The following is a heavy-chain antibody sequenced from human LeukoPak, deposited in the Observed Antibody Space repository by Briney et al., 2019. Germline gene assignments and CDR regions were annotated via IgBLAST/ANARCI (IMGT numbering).Heavy chain of an antibody. CDR1: GFTFSSYS. V-gene: IGHV3-21*01. D-gene: IGHD3-22*01. CDR2: ISSSSSYI. Sequence: GGSLRLSCAAFGFTFSSYSMNWVRQAPGKGLEWVSSISSSSSYIYYVDSVKGRFTISRDNAKNSLYLQMNSLRAEDTAVYYCARGQLYYDSSGFDYWGQGTLVTVSS. CDR3: ARGQLYYDSSGFDY. J-gene: IGHJ4*02.